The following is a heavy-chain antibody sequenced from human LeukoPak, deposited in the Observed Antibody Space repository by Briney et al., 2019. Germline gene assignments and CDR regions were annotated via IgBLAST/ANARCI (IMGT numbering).Heavy chain of an antibody. CDR1: GGSMSSYY. J-gene: IGHJ5*02. CDR2: IYYSGST. CDR3: ARVPIRYCSSSGWFDP. V-gene: IGHV4-59*01. Sequence: SETLSLTCSVSGGSMSSYYWSWIRQPPGKGLEWIGYIYYSGSTNYNPSLKSRVTISVDTSKNQFSLKLSSVTAADTAVYYCARVPIRYCSSSGWFDPWGQGTLVTVSS. D-gene: IGHD6-6*01.